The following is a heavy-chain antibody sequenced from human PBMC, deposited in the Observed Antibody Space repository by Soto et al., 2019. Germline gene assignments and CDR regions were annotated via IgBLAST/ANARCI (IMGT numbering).Heavy chain of an antibody. CDR2: ISYDGSNK. J-gene: IGHJ5*02. CDR3: ANFIRFSGPT. D-gene: IGHD3-3*01. Sequence: QVQLVESGGGVVQPGRSLRLSCAASGFTFSSYGMHWVRQAPGKGLEWVAVISYDGSNKYYADSVKGRFTISRDNSKNTLYLQMNSLRAEDTAVYYCANFIRFSGPTWCQGTLVTVSS. V-gene: IGHV3-30*18. CDR1: GFTFSSYG.